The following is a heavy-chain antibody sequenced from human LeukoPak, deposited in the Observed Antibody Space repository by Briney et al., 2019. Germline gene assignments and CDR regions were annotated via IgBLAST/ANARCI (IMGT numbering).Heavy chain of an antibody. CDR3: TRGLWESN. J-gene: IGHJ4*02. CDR1: GFTFNNAW. Sequence: GGSLRLSCAASGFTFNNAWMSWVRQAPGKGLEWVGFFRSKAYGGTTVYAASVKGRFTISRDDSKSIAYLQMNSLKTEDTAVYYCTRGLWESNWGQGTLVTVSS. CDR2: FRSKAYGGTT. V-gene: IGHV3-49*04. D-gene: IGHD1-26*01.